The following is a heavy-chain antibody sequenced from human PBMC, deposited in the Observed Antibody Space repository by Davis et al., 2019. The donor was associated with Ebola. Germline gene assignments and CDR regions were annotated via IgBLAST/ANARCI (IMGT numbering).Heavy chain of an antibody. CDR2: IKQDGSEK. V-gene: IGHV3-7*03. J-gene: IGHJ4*02. D-gene: IGHD1-26*01. Sequence: GESLKISCAASGFTFSSYWMSWVRQAPGKGLEWVANIKQDGSEKYYVDSVKGRFTISRDNAKNSLYLQMNSLRAEDTAVYYCARDFPEIVGAIFSDNYFDYWGQGTLVTVSS. CDR1: GFTFSSYW. CDR3: ARDFPEIVGAIFSDNYFDY.